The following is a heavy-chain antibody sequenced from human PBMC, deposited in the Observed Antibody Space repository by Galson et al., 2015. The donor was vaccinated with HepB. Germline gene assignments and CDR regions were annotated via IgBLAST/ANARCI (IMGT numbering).Heavy chain of an antibody. D-gene: IGHD3-22*01. J-gene: IGHJ4*02. V-gene: IGHV1-18*01. CDR2: ISGYNGDT. CDR3: ARDPTNSSGYFPYFDY. CDR1: GYTFTHHG. Sequence: SVKVSCKASGYTFTHHGIAWVRQAPGQGPEWVGWISGYNGDTHYAEKFQGRVTMTIDKSTSTAYMDLRSLRSDDTALYYCARDPTNSSGYFPYFDYWGQGTLVTVSS.